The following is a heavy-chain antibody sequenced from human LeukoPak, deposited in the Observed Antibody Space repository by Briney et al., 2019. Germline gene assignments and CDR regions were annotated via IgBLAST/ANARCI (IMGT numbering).Heavy chain of an antibody. J-gene: IGHJ5*02. Sequence: SETLSLTCTVSGGSIISYYWSWIRQPPGKGLEWIGYIYYSGSTNYNPSLKSRVTMSVDTSKNQFSLKLSSVTAADTAVYYCAADLGYDFYCWFDPWGQGTLVTVSS. CDR3: AADLGYDFYCWFDP. D-gene: IGHD3-3*01. CDR1: GGSIISYY. CDR2: IYYSGST. V-gene: IGHV4-59*01.